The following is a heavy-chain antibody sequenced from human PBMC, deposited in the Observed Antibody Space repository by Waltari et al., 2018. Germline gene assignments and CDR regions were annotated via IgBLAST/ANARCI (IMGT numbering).Heavy chain of an antibody. CDR2: VDPEDGET. Sequence: EVQLLQSGAELTEPGTTVRLSCKVSGYTFSDYYKHWVQQAPGKGLRWMGLVDPEDGETIYADNFQGRVTISADTSTDTAFMELSSLRSEDTAVFYCATALGDSSSASRPFDFWGQGTMITVSS. V-gene: IGHV1-69-2*01. D-gene: IGHD6-19*01. CDR3: ATALGDSSSASRPFDF. J-gene: IGHJ3*01. CDR1: GYTFSDYY.